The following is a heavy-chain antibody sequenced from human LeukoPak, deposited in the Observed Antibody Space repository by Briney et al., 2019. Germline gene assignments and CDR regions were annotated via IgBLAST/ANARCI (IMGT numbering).Heavy chain of an antibody. J-gene: IGHJ4*02. Sequence: PGGSLRLSCAASGFTFSSYAMHWVRQAPGKGLEWVAVISYDGSNKYYADSVKGRFTISRDNSKNTLYLQMNSLRAEDTAVYYCAREKEVPNASYFDYWGQGTLSPSPQ. V-gene: IGHV3-30-3*01. D-gene: IGHD2-2*01. CDR1: GFTFSSYA. CDR3: AREKEVPNASYFDY. CDR2: ISYDGSNK.